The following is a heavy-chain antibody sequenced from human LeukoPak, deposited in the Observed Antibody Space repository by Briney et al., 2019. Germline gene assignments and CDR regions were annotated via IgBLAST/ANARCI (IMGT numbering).Heavy chain of an antibody. CDR3: ARLSSSGDYFDY. D-gene: IGHD6-19*01. Sequence: SETLSLTCTVSGDSISSSSYYWGWIRQPPGKGLEWIGSIYYSGSTYYNPSLKSRVTISVDTSKNQFSLKLSSVTAADTAVYYCARLSSSGDYFDYWGQGTLVTVSS. V-gene: IGHV4-39*01. J-gene: IGHJ4*02. CDR2: IYYSGST. CDR1: GDSISSSSYY.